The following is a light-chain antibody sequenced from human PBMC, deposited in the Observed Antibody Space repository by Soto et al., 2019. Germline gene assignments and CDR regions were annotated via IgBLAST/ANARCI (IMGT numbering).Light chain of an antibody. Sequence: DIQMTQSPSTLSGSVGDRVTITLRASQSISSYLNWYQQKPGKAPKLLIYAASSLQSGVPSRFSGSGSGTDFTLTISSLQPEDFATYYCQHYNSYSEAFGQGTKVDIK. CDR3: QHYNSYSEA. CDR2: AAS. CDR1: QSISSY. V-gene: IGKV1-39*01. J-gene: IGKJ1*01.